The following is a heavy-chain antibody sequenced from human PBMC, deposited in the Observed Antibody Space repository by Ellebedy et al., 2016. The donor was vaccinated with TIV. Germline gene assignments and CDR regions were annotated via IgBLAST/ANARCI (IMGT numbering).Heavy chain of an antibody. V-gene: IGHV3-7*03. J-gene: IGHJ4*02. CDR2: IKQDGSEK. CDR1: KFIFRNYW. Sequence: GESLKISCAASKFIFRNYWMSWVRQAPGKGLEWVATIKQDGSEKYYVDSVKGRFTISRDNAKNSLCLQMDSLRAEDTAVYYCTKVGQWLELTDWGQGTLVTVSS. CDR3: TKVGQWLELTD. D-gene: IGHD6-19*01.